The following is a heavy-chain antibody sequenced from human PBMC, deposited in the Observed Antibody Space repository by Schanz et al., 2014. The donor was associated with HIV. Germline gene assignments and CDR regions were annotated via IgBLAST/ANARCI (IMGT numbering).Heavy chain of an antibody. D-gene: IGHD1-26*01. J-gene: IGHJ4*02. V-gene: IGHV3-7*01. CDR2: KKQDKSEE. Sequence: VQLVESGGGVVQPGRSLRLSCAASGFSFSNFWVTWVRQAPGERLEWVANKKQDKSEENYAESVKGRFTISRDNAKNSLYLQMNSLRAEDTAVYYCVLPSPKIVGGLGEHYFDHWGQGTLVTVSS. CDR1: GFSFSNFW. CDR3: VLPSPKIVGGLGEHYFDH.